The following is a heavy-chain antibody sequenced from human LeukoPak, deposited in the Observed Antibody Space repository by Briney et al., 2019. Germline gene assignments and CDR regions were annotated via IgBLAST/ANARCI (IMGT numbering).Heavy chain of an antibody. CDR2: INDDAKNT. CDR3: AKRVPYGSSAVYFDS. Sequence: GSLRLSCAASGFTFGTYGMNWVRQAPGKGLEWVSAINDDAKNTFYADSVKGRFTISRDNSKNTLYLQMSSLTVEDTAIYYCAKRVPYGSSAVYFDSWGQGTLVTVSS. J-gene: IGHJ4*02. D-gene: IGHD6-6*01. CDR1: GFTFGTYG. V-gene: IGHV3-23*01.